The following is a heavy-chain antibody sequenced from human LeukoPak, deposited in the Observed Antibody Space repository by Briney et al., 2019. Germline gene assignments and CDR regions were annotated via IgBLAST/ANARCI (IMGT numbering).Heavy chain of an antibody. D-gene: IGHD2-8*01. V-gene: IGHV3-21*01. CDR3: ARARLNGGVFFDY. Sequence: PGGSLRLSCAASGFTFSSYSMNWVRQAPGKGLEWVSSISSSSSYIYYADSMKGRFTISRDNAKNSLYLQMNSLRAEDTAVYYCARARLNGGVFFDYWGQGTLVTVSS. CDR2: ISSSSSYI. J-gene: IGHJ4*02. CDR1: GFTFSSYS.